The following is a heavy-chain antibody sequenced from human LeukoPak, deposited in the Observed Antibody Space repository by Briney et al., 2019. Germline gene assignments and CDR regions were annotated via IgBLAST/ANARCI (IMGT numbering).Heavy chain of an antibody. CDR2: IYTSGST. CDR1: GYSISSGYY. V-gene: IGHV4-38-2*01. CDR3: ARSGKKTDY. J-gene: IGHJ4*02. Sequence: NPSETLSLTCAVSGYSISSGYYWGWIRQPPGKGLEWIGRIYTSGSTNYNPSLKSRVTISVDTSKNQFSLKLSSVTAADTAVYYCARSGKKTDYWGQGTLVTVSS.